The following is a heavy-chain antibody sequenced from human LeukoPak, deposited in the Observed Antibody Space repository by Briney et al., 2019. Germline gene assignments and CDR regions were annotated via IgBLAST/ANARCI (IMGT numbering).Heavy chain of an antibody. D-gene: IGHD6-19*01. CDR2: ISSSSSTI. CDR1: GFTFSSYS. Sequence: GGSLRLSCAASGFTFSSYSTNWVRQAPGKGLEWVSYISSSSSTIYYADSVKGRFTISRDNAKNSLYLQMNSLRAEDTAVYYCARDRIAVAGRTDYWGQGTLVTVSS. V-gene: IGHV3-48*01. J-gene: IGHJ4*02. CDR3: ARDRIAVAGRTDY.